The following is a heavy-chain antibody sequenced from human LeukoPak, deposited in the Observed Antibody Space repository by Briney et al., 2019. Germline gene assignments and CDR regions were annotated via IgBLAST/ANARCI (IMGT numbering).Heavy chain of an antibody. V-gene: IGHV3-21*06. CDR2: ISGGYSYI. J-gene: IGHJ6*03. CDR1: GFTFSNAW. Sequence: GGSLRLSCAASGFTFSNAWMSWVRQAPGKGLEWVSSISGGYSYINYAASVKGRFTISRDSAKNSLYLQMDSLRAEDTAVYCCARAFGGYDSQHFYYYMDVWGKGTTVTVSS. D-gene: IGHD5-12*01. CDR3: ARAFGGYDSQHFYYYMDV.